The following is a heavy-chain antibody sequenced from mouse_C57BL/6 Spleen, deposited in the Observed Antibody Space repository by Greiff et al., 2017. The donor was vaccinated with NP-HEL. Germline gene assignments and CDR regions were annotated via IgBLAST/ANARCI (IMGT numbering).Heavy chain of an antibody. V-gene: IGHV1-42*01. D-gene: IGHD2-4*01. CDR1: GYSFTGYY. Sequence: VQLKQSGPELVKPGASVKISCKASGYSFTGYYMNWVKQSPEKSLEWIGEINPSTGGTTYNQKFKAKATLTVDKSSSTAYMQLKSLTSEDSAVYYCARRGGDYDDAMDYWGQGTSVTVSS. J-gene: IGHJ4*01. CDR2: INPSTGGT. CDR3: ARRGGDYDDAMDY.